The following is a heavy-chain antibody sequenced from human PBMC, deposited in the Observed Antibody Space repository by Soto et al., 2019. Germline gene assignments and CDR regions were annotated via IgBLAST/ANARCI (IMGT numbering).Heavy chain of an antibody. J-gene: IGHJ4*02. CDR3: ARRSIMIRGVSTTSFAY. V-gene: IGHV4-39*07. D-gene: IGHD3-10*01. CDR1: NGSISSRSSY. Sequence: PSETLSLSCIVSNGSISSRSSYWGWIRQTPGKGLGWIGSIYYIGNTYSNPALKSQVTVSIDTSKNQSSLKLNSVTTADTALYYCARRSIMIRGVSTTSFAYWGMGTLVTVSS. CDR2: IYYIGNT.